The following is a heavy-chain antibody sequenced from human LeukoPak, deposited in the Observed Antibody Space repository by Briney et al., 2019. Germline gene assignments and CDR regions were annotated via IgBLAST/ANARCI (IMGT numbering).Heavy chain of an antibody. J-gene: IGHJ4*02. V-gene: IGHV1-2*02. CDR1: GYSFTGYY. D-gene: IGHD3-22*01. CDR3: ARGPHYYDSSGYPDY. Sequence: SSVTVSCKASGYSFTGYYMHWVRQAPAQGLEWVGWINPNSGGTNYAQKFQGRVTMTRDTSISTAYMELSRLRSDDTAVYYCARGPHYYDSSGYPDYWGQGTLVTVSS. CDR2: INPNSGGT.